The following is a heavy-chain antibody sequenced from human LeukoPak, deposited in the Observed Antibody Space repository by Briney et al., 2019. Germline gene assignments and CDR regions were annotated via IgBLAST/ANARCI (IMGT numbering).Heavy chain of an antibody. V-gene: IGHV5-51*01. CDR2: IYPGDSDT. CDR3: ARLYSGYDRYFDY. J-gene: IGHJ4*02. CDR1: GYSFTTYW. Sequence: GESLKISCKGSGYSFTTYWIAWVRQMPGKGLEWMGIIYPGDSDTRYSPSFQGQVAISADKSISTAYLQWSSLKASDTAVYYCARLYSGYDRYFDYWGLGTLVTVSS. D-gene: IGHD5-12*01.